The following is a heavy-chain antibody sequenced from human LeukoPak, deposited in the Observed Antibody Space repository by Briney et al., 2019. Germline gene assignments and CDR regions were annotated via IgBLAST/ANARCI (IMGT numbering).Heavy chain of an antibody. V-gene: IGHV4-4*07. CDR1: GGSISGYF. CDR2: MYSTCSN. D-gene: IGHD5-12*01. Sequence: SETLSLTCTVSGGSISGYFWTWIRQPAGKGLEWIGRMYSTCSNNYNPSLKSRGTMSLDTSKNHFSLNLTSVTAADTAVYYCAREPTSGREPTSGRPLDYWGQGTLATVSS. J-gene: IGHJ4*02. CDR3: AREPTSGREPTSGRPLDY.